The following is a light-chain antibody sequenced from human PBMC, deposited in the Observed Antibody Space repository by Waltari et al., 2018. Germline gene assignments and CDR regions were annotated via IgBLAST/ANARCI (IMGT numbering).Light chain of an antibody. CDR3: AAWHDSLNGVA. V-gene: IGLV1-44*01. J-gene: IGLJ2*01. CDR2: NNM. CDR1: SSSIGNNN. Sequence: QSVLTQPPSVSGTPGQRVTISCSGSSSSIGNNNVNWYQQLPGTVPRLRIYNNMVRPSGVPDRFSGSKSGTSASLVITGLQSEDEADYYCAAWHDSLNGVAFGGGTKGTVL.